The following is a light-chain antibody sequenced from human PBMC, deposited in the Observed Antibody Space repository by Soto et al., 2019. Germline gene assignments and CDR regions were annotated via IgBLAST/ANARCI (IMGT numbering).Light chain of an antibody. V-gene: IGLV1-44*01. Sequence: QSVLTQSPSASATPGQRVIISCSGSRSNIGTYAVNWYQQLPGTAPTLLIFRNHQRPSGVPDRFSGSKSGTSASLAISGPQSEDEADYYCAAWDDSLRAVVFGGETKVTVL. CDR1: RSNIGTYA. J-gene: IGLJ2*01. CDR3: AAWDDSLRAVV. CDR2: RNH.